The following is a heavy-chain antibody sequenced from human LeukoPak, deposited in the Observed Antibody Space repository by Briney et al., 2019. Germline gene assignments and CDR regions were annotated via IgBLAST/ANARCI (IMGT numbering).Heavy chain of an antibody. CDR3: AKDRYYYDSSGYLDY. CDR2: ISGSGGST. V-gene: IGHV3-23*01. J-gene: IGHJ4*02. Sequence: PGGSLRLSCAASGFTFSSYWMSWVRQAPGKGLEWVSAISGSGGSTYYADSVKGRFTISRDNSKNTLYLQMNSLRAEDTAVYYCAKDRYYYDSSGYLDYWGQGTLVTVSS. CDR1: GFTFSSYW. D-gene: IGHD3-22*01.